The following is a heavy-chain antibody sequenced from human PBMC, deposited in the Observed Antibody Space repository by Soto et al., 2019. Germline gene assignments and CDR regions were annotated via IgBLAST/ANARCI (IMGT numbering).Heavy chain of an antibody. CDR3: ASEYGSGFPVY. D-gene: IGHD3-10*01. Sequence: PGGSLRLSCAASGFTFSNYAMHWVRQAPGKGLEWVALASYDGNNEYYTDSVKGRFTISRDNSKNTLFLQMNSPRPEDTAVYYCASEYGSGFPVYWGQGTLVTVSS. CDR1: GFTFSNYA. V-gene: IGHV3-30*03. J-gene: IGHJ4*02. CDR2: ASYDGNNE.